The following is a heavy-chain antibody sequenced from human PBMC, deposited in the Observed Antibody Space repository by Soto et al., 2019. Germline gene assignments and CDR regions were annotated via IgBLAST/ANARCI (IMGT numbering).Heavy chain of an antibody. V-gene: IGHV4-39*02. CDR2: MYYSVST. CDR1: GASITRRDYY. Sequence: SETLSLTCTVSGASITRRDYYWGWIRLRPGKGLEWIGTMYYSVSTYYNPSLKSRVTISADASKNLFSLKLISVTTADTAVYYCARRRDPDGGHFDYWGQASLVTVSS. J-gene: IGHJ4*02. CDR3: ARRRDPDGGHFDY. D-gene: IGHD4-17*01.